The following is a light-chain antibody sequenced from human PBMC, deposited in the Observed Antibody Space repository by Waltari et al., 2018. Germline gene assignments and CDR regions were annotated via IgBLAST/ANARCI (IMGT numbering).Light chain of an antibody. CDR1: QNVYIW. CDR3: QQYITYPLT. Sequence: DIQMTQSPSTLSASVGDRVTITRRASQNVYIWLAWYQQKPGKAPKLLIYGASTLESGVPLRFSGSGSGTEFTLTISSLQPDDFATYYCQQYITYPLTFGGGARVEIK. V-gene: IGKV1-5*01. CDR2: GAS. J-gene: IGKJ4*01.